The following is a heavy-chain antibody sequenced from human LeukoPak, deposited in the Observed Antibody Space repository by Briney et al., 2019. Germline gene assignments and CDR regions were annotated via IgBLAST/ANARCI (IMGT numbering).Heavy chain of an antibody. Sequence: SETLSLTCTVSGGSISSSSYYWGWIRQPPGKGLEWIGSIYYSGSTYYNPSLKSRVTISVDTSKNQFSLKLSSVTAADTAVYYCARGSIAVDYWGQGTLVTVSS. D-gene: IGHD6-19*01. CDR1: GGSISSSSYY. CDR2: IYYSGST. V-gene: IGHV4-39*07. J-gene: IGHJ4*02. CDR3: ARGSIAVDY.